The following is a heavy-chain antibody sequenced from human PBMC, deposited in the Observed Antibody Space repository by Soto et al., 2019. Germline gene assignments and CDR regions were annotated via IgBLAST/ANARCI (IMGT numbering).Heavy chain of an antibody. D-gene: IGHD2-2*01. CDR2: IGTGGDT. CDR1: GFTFSVYD. J-gene: IGHJ4*02. Sequence: GGSLRLSCAASGFTFSVYDMHWVRQATGKGLKWVSAIGTGGDTYYPASVKDRFTISRENAKNSLYLQMHSLRAEDTAVYYCARDQLPIVPAAIGTSYYFDYWGQGTLVTVSS. V-gene: IGHV3-13*01. CDR3: ARDQLPIVPAAIGTSYYFDY.